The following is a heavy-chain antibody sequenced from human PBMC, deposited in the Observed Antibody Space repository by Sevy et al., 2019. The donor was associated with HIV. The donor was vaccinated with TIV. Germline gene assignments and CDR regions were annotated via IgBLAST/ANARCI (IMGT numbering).Heavy chain of an antibody. CDR2: ISGSGGST. V-gene: IGHV3-23*01. CDR1: GFTFSTYA. Sequence: GGSLRLSCAASGFTFSTYAMSWVRQAPGKGLEWVSAISGSGGSTYYADSLKGRFTIFRDNSKNTLSLQMNSLRAEDTVVYYCAKGDRTFYGLDVWGQGTTVTVSS. J-gene: IGHJ6*02. CDR3: AKGDRTFYGLDV. D-gene: IGHD2-15*01.